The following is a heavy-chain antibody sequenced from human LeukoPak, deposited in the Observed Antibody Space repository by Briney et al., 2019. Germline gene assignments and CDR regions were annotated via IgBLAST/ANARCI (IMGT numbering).Heavy chain of an antibody. CDR2: ISYDGSNK. D-gene: IGHD4-17*01. CDR1: GFTFSSYA. J-gene: IGHJ1*01. Sequence: GGSLRLSCAASGFTFSSYAMHWVRQAPGKGLEWVAVISYDGSNKYYADSVKGRFTISRDNSKNTLYLQMNSLRAEDRAVYYCAGSTDDAEYFQHWGQGTLVTVSS. V-gene: IGHV3-30-3*01. CDR3: AGSTDDAEYFQH.